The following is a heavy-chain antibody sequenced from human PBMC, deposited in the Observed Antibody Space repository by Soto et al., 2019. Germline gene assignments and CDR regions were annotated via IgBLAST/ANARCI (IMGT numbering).Heavy chain of an antibody. J-gene: IGHJ6*01. Sequence: WGSLRLSCAASGFAVSTNDLPWVRQGPGKGLEWVAAVGTNGDTYYTGSVKGRFTISRNNATTSLYLQMNNLTAGDTAVYYCAIRGSLCCGGACFTAGQDYYGMDVWGGGTTVALSS. CDR1: GFAVSTND. V-gene: IGHV3-13*01. CDR3: AIRGSLCCGGACFTAGQDYYGMDV. CDR2: VGTNGDT. D-gene: IGHD2-21*02.